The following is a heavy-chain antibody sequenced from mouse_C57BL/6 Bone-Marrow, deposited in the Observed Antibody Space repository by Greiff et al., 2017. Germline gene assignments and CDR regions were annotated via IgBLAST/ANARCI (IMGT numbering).Heavy chain of an antibody. J-gene: IGHJ3*01. Sequence: EVKLMESGGGLVQPGGSLKLSCAASGFTFSDYGMAWVRQAPRKGPEWVAFISNLAYSIYYADTVTGRFTISRENAKNTLYLEMSRLRSEDTAMYYCARLGDYLAWFAYWGQGTLVTVSA. V-gene: IGHV5-15*01. CDR3: ARLGDYLAWFAY. CDR2: ISNLAYSI. D-gene: IGHD2-4*01. CDR1: GFTFSDYG.